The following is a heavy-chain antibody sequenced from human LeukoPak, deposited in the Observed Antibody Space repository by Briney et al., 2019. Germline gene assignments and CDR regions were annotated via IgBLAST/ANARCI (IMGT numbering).Heavy chain of an antibody. J-gene: IGHJ6*03. CDR3: TTDPGGWYDILTGYYPNYYYYYMDV. CDR1: GFTFSSYA. CDR2: ISGSGGST. V-gene: IGHV3-23*01. D-gene: IGHD3-9*01. Sequence: GGSLRLSCAASGFTFSSYAMSWVRQAPGKGLEWVSAISGSGGSTYYADSVKGRFTISRDNSKNTLYLQMNSLKTEDTAVYYCTTDPGGWYDILTGYYPNYYYYYMDVWGKGTTVTISS.